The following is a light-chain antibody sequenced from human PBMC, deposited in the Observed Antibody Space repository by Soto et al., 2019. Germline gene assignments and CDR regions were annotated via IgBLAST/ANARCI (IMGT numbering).Light chain of an antibody. J-gene: IGKJ2*01. Sequence: DIKMTQSPSSLSASVGDRVTITCRTSQNIRSYLNWYQQRPGKAPKLLIYATSSLQSGVPSRFSGSGSGTDFALTISSLQPEDFATYYCQQSYSTPRTFGQGTKVDIK. CDR2: ATS. V-gene: IGKV1-39*01. CDR1: QNIRSY. CDR3: QQSYSTPRT.